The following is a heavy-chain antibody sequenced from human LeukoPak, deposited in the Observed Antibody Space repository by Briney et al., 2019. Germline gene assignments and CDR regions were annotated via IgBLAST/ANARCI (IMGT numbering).Heavy chain of an antibody. CDR2: TSGSGGST. D-gene: IGHD3-3*01. CDR1: GFTFSSHT. J-gene: IGHJ3*02. V-gene: IGHV3-23*01. CDR3: AKVLLRFLEADAFDI. Sequence: GGSLRLSCAASGFTFSSHTMSWVRQAPGKGLEWVSATSGSGGSTYYADSVKGRFTISRDNSKNTLYLQMNSLRAEDTAVYYCAKVLLRFLEADAFDIWGQGTMVTVSS.